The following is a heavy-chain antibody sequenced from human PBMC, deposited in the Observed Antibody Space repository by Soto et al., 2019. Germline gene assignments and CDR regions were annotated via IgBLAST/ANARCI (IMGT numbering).Heavy chain of an antibody. V-gene: IGHV1-69*05. Sequence: SVKVSCKASGGTLNNYLITWVRQAPGQGLEWMGEIIPISGTSNFAKKFQGRVTMTTDTSTSTASMELRSLRSDDTAVYYCARVSYSGNWFVHSVAGPNWFDPWGQGTLVTVSS. D-gene: IGHD6-13*01. CDR2: IIPISGTS. CDR3: ARVSYSGNWFVHSVAGPNWFDP. CDR1: GGTLNNYL. J-gene: IGHJ5*02.